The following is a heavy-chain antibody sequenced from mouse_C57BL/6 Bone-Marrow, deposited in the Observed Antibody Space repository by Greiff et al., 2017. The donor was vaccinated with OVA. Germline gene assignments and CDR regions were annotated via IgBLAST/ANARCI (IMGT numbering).Heavy chain of an antibody. CDR3: ATGRRFAY. CDR2: IYLGNGYT. J-gene: IGHJ3*01. V-gene: IGHV1-58*01. Sequence: EVKLMESGAELVRPGSSVKMSCKTSGYTFTSYGINWVKQRPGQGLEWIGYIYLGNGYTEYNEKFKGKATLTSDTSSSTAYMQLSSLTSEDSAIYCCATGRRFAYWGQGTLVTVSA. D-gene: IGHD4-1*01. CDR1: GYTFTSYG.